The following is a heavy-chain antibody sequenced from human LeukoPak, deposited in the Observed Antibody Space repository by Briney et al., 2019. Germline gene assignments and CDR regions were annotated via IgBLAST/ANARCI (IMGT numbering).Heavy chain of an antibody. CDR1: GFTFRSYS. CDR2: MSRSGDTT. D-gene: IGHD5-18*01. V-gene: IGHV3-64*01. J-gene: IGHJ5*02. Sequence: GGSLRLSCAATGFTFRSYSFHWVRQAPGKGLEFVSGMSRSGDTTYYANSVKGRFTISRDNSQNTLYLQMGSLRDEDMAVYYCARVAGMAAYDRWGQGTLVTVSS. CDR3: ARVAGMAAYDR.